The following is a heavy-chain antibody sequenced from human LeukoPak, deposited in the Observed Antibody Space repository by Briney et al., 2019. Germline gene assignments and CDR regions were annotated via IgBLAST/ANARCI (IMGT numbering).Heavy chain of an antibody. V-gene: IGHV5-51*01. Sequence: GESLKISCKGSGYSFTSHWIGWVRQMPGKGLEWMGIIYPSDSDTRYSPSFQGQVTISADKSISTAYLEWSSLEASDTAMCYCARRGYCSGTSCYVFDFWGQGTLVTVSS. CDR1: GYSFTSHW. J-gene: IGHJ4*02. CDR3: ARRGYCSGTSCYVFDF. D-gene: IGHD2-2*01. CDR2: IYPSDSDT.